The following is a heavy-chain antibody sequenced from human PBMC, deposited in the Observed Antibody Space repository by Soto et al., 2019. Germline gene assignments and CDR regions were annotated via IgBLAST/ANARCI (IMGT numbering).Heavy chain of an antibody. Sequence: QVQLVQSGAEVKKPGSSVKVSCKASGGTFSSYAISWVRQAPGQGLEWMGGIIPIFGTANYAQKFQGRVTITADQATSTANMELSSLRSEDTAVYYCARVFPHIAVAGTDMDVWGQGTTVTVSS. J-gene: IGHJ6*02. CDR3: ARVFPHIAVAGTDMDV. CDR2: IIPIFGTA. V-gene: IGHV1-69*12. CDR1: GGTFSSYA. D-gene: IGHD6-19*01.